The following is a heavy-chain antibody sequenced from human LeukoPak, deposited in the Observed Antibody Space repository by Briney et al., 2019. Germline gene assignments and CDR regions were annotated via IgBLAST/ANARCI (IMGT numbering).Heavy chain of an antibody. CDR3: ATGIAAAGNDWFDP. Sequence: ASVKVSCKVSGYTFTELSMHWVRQAPGKGLEWMGGFDPEDGETIYAQKFQGRVTMTEDTSTDTAYMELSSLRSEDTAVYYCATGIAAAGNDWFDPWGQGTLVTVSS. CDR1: GYTFTELS. V-gene: IGHV1-24*01. D-gene: IGHD6-13*01. CDR2: FDPEDGET. J-gene: IGHJ5*02.